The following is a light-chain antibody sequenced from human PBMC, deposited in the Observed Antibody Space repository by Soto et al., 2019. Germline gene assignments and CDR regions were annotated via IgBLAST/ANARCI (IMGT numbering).Light chain of an antibody. J-gene: IGKJ1*01. V-gene: IGKV4-1*01. CDR1: QSVVYSSNNKNY. Sequence: DIVMTQSPDSLAVSLGERATINCKSIQSVVYSSNNKNYLAWYQQKLGQPPKLLIRWASTRESGVPDRFSGSGSGTDFTLTISSLQAEDVAVYYCQQYYSTPWTFGQGTKVDIK. CDR2: WAS. CDR3: QQYYSTPWT.